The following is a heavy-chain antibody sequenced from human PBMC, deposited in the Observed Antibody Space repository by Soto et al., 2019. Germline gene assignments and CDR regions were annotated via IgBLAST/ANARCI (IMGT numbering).Heavy chain of an antibody. CDR1: GFTFSSYA. CDR3: EKHTTFMEV. J-gene: IGHJ6*02. CDR2: ISGSGGST. V-gene: IGHV3-23*01. Sequence: GGSLRLSCAASGFTFSSYAMSWVRQAPGKGLEWVSAISGSGGSTYYADSVKGRFNISRDNYKNTLYLQMNSLRAEDTALYYCEKHTTFMEVWGQGTTVTVSS. D-gene: IGHD1-26*01.